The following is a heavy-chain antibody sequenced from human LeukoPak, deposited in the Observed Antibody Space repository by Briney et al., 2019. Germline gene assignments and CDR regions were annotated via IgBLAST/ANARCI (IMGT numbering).Heavy chain of an antibody. CDR2: ISGSSSYI. J-gene: IGHJ4*02. CDR1: GFTFSSYS. Sequence: PGGSLRLSCAASGFTFSSYSMNWVRQAPGKGLEWVSSISGSSSYIYYADSVKGRFTISRDNAKNSLYLQMNSLRAEDTAVYYCARGDGGAAGYDYWGQGTLVTVSS. V-gene: IGHV3-21*01. D-gene: IGHD1-26*01. CDR3: ARGDGGAAGYDY.